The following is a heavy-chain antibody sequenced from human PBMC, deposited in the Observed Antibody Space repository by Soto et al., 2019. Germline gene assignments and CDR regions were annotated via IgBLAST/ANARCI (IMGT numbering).Heavy chain of an antibody. CDR2: ISGYNGNT. Sequence: ASVKVSCKASGYTFHDYGISWVRQVPGQGLEWMGWISGYNGNTNYAPKIQGRVTVTRDTSTATAYMELRSLRSDDTAIYYCARGSESFDLWGQGTLVTVSS. CDR1: GYTFHDYG. D-gene: IGHD1-26*01. V-gene: IGHV1-18*01. J-gene: IGHJ4*02. CDR3: ARGSESFDL.